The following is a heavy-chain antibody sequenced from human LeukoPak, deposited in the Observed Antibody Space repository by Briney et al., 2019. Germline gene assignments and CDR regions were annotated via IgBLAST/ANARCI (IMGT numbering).Heavy chain of an antibody. J-gene: IGHJ6*02. V-gene: IGHV4-30-2*01. CDR1: GGPISSGGYS. CDR3: ASTVTAYYGMDV. D-gene: IGHD4-4*01. CDR2: IYHSGST. Sequence: SQTLSLTCAVSGGPISSGGYSWSWIRQPPGKGLEWIGYIYHSGSTYYNPSLKSRVTISVDRSKNQFSLKLSSVTAADTAVYYCASTVTAYYGMDVWGQGTTVTVSS.